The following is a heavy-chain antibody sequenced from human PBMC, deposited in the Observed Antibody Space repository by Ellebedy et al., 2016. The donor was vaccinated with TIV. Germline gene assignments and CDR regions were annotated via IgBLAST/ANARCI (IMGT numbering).Heavy chain of an antibody. V-gene: IGHV3-23*01. J-gene: IGHJ4*02. CDR2: ITGSGIST. Sequence: GESLKISXAASGFTFSSYAMSWVRQAPGKGLEWVSAITGSGISTYYADSVEGRFTISRDNSKNTLYLQMNSLRAEDTAVYYCVQRDFDYWGQGTLVTVSS. CDR1: GFTFSSYA. CDR3: VQRDFDY.